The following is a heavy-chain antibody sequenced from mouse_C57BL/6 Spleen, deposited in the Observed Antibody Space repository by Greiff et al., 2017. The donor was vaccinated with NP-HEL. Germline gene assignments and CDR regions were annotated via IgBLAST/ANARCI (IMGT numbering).Heavy chain of an antibody. CDR3: ARGECYDYDEAY. Sequence: QVQLKQPGAELVKPGASVKMSCKASGYTFTSYWITWVKQRPGQGLEWIGDIYPGSGSTNYNEKFKSKATLTVDTSSSTAYMQLSSLTSEDSAVYYCARGECYDYDEAYWGQGTLVTVSA. CDR2: IYPGSGST. D-gene: IGHD2-4*01. CDR1: GYTFTSYW. V-gene: IGHV1-55*01. J-gene: IGHJ3*01.